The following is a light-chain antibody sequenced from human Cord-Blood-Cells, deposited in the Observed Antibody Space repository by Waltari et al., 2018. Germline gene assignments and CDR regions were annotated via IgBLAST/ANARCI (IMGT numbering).Light chain of an antibody. V-gene: IGLV2-14*01. CDR1: SSDVGGYNY. CDR2: EVS. J-gene: IGLJ3*02. CDR3: SSYTSSSTLV. Sequence: QSALTQPASVSGSPGQSITISCTGTSSDVGGYNYVSWYQQHPGKDPKLMIYEVSNRPSGVSNRFSGSKSGNTASLTISGLQAEDEADYYRSSYTSSSTLVFGGGTKLTVL.